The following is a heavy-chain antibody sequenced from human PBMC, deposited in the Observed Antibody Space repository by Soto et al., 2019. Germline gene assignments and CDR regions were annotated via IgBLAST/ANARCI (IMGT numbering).Heavy chain of an antibody. CDR2: IYYSGST. Sequence: SETLSLTCTVSGGSISSYYWSWIRQPPGKGLEWIGYIYYSGSTNYNPSLKSRVTISVDTSKNQFSLKLSSVTAADTAVYYCARDRGAGNFDYWGQGTLVTVSS. J-gene: IGHJ4*02. V-gene: IGHV4-59*01. D-gene: IGHD3-10*01. CDR1: GGSISSYY. CDR3: ARDRGAGNFDY.